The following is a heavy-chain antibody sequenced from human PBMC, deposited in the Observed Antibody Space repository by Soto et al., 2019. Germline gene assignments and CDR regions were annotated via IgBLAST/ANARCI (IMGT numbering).Heavy chain of an antibody. CDR1: GGSISSGGYY. CDR3: ARAVEGYYGSGNYWFDP. J-gene: IGHJ5*02. V-gene: IGHV4-31*03. Sequence: SETLSLTCTVSGGSISSGGYYWSWIRQHPGKGLEWIGYIYYSGSTYYNPSLKSRVTISVDTSKNQFSLKLSSVTAADTAVYYCARAVEGYYGSGNYWFDPWGQGTLVTVSS. D-gene: IGHD3-10*01. CDR2: IYYSGST.